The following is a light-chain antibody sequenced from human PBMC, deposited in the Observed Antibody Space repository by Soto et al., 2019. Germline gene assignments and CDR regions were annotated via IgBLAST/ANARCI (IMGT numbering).Light chain of an antibody. V-gene: IGLV1-44*01. J-gene: IGLJ3*02. CDR3: SAWDYSLNGWV. CDR1: SSNIGSNT. CDR2: SNN. Sequence: QSVLTQPPSASGTPGQRVTISCSGSSSNIGSNTVNWYQQLPGTAPKLLIYSNNQRPSGVPDRFSGSKSGTSASLAISGLQSDDEADYYCSAWDYSLNGWVFGGGTKLTVL.